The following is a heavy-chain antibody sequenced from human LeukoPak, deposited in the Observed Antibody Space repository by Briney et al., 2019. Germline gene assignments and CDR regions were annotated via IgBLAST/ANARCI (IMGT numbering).Heavy chain of an antibody. J-gene: IGHJ6*02. Sequence: GGSLRLSCAASGFTFSDYYMSWIRQAPGKGLEWVSYISSSGSTIYYADSVKGRFTISRDNAKNSLYLQMNSLRAEDTAVYYCAREARFLEWLLHYYYYGMDVWGQGTTVTVSS. CDR1: GFTFSDYY. CDR2: ISSSGSTI. D-gene: IGHD3-3*01. CDR3: AREARFLEWLLHYYYYGMDV. V-gene: IGHV3-11*01.